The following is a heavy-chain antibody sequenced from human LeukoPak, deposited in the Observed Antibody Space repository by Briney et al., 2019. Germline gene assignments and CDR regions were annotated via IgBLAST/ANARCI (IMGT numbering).Heavy chain of an antibody. D-gene: IGHD2-15*01. CDR2: ISGSGGST. CDR1: GFTFSSYA. Sequence: PGGSLRLSCAASGFTFSSYAMSWVRQAPGKGLEWISAISGSGGSTYYADSVKGRFTISRDNSKNTLYLQMNSLRAEDTAVYYCAKDCSGGSCYSFDYWGQGTLVTVSS. V-gene: IGHV3-23*01. CDR3: AKDCSGGSCYSFDY. J-gene: IGHJ4*02.